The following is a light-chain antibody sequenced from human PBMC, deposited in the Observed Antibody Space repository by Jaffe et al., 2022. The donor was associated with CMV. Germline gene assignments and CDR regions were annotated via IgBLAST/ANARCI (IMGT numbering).Light chain of an antibody. J-gene: IGKJ4*01. CDR3: QQYYSYPPT. V-gene: IGKV1-5*03. CDR1: QAIDHW. Sequence: DIQMTQSPSTLSASVGDRVTITCRASQAIDHWLAWYQQKPGRAPKLLIYKASSLESGVPSRFSGSESGTEFTLTISSLQPDDSATYFCQQYYSYPPTFGGGAKVEIK. CDR2: KAS.